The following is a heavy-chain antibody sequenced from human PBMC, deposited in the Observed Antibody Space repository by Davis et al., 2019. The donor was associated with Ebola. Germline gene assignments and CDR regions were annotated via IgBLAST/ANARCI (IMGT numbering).Heavy chain of an antibody. CDR2: ISYSGST. CDR3: ARHSGRYYYYYGMDV. V-gene: IGHV4-59*08. D-gene: IGHD1-26*01. Sequence: PSETLSLTCTVSGGSISSYCWTWIRQPPGKGLEWIGYISYSGSTNYNPSLKSRVTISVDTSKNQFSLKLSSVTAADTAVYYCARHSGRYYYYYGMDVWGQGTTVTVSS. J-gene: IGHJ6*02. CDR1: GGSISSYC.